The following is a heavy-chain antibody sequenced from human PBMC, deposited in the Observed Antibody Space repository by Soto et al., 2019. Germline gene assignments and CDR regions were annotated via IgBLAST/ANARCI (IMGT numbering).Heavy chain of an antibody. Sequence: QVQLQQSGPGLVKPSQTLSLTCAISGDSVSSNSAAWNWIRQSPSRGLEWLGRTYYRSKWYDDSAVSVKSRITINPDTSQNQLSLQLNSVTPEDTAVYYCARGSEWPSHLNFDYWGQGTLVTVSS. J-gene: IGHJ4*02. CDR3: ARGSEWPSHLNFDY. D-gene: IGHD3-3*01. CDR1: GDSVSSNSAA. CDR2: TYYRSKWYD. V-gene: IGHV6-1*01.